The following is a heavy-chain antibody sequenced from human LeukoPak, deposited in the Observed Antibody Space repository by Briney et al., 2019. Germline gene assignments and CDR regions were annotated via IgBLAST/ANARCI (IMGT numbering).Heavy chain of an antibody. CDR2: ITGSGDRT. CDR1: GFTFRSYA. CDR3: AKEGSLRLDY. V-gene: IGHV3-23*01. Sequence: GGTLSLSCAASGFTFRSYAINWVRQAPGKGLEWVSSITGSGDRTYYTDSVRGRFTISRDNSRNTLYLQMYSLRAEDTALYFCAKEGSLRLDYWGQGTLVTVSS. J-gene: IGHJ4*02.